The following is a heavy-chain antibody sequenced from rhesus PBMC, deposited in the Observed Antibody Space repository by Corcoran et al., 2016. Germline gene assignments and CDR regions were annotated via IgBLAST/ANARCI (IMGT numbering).Heavy chain of an antibody. J-gene: IGHJ4*01. Sequence: EVQLVESGGGLVQPGGSLRLSCAASGFTFSSYGMSWVRQAPGKGREWVSAISSASSYIYYADSVKGRFTSSRDNAKNSLSLQMNSLRAEDTAVYYCTSISSGSLDYWGQGVLVTVSS. V-gene: IGHV3S16*01. CDR3: TSISSGSLDY. CDR1: GFTFSSYG. CDR2: ISSASSYI. D-gene: IGHD6-31*01.